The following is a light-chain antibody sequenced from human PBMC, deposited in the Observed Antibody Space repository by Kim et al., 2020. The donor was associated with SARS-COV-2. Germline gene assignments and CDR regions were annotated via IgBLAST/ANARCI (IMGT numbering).Light chain of an antibody. J-gene: IGKJ1*01. CDR3: LQHKSYPRT. CDR1: QDIHNY. V-gene: IGKV1-17*03. Sequence: DIQMTQSPSAISASVGDRVIITCRASQDIHNYLTWFQQKPGKVPKRLIYAAFNFQSGLPSRFSGSGSGTEFTLTISSLQPEDSATYFCLQHKSYPRTFGQGTKVDIK. CDR2: AAF.